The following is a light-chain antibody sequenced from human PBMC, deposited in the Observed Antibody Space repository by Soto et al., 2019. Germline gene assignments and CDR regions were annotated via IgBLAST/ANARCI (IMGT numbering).Light chain of an antibody. CDR3: QQYGSFSGT. CDR1: KSYTSNY. V-gene: IGKV3-20*01. CDR2: GAS. Sequence: ETVLTQSPCTLSMSPAERATLSCRAGKSYTSNYIAWYQQTPGKAPRLLFFGASIWATGIPDRFTGSGSGTDFTLTISRLEPDDSAMYHCQQYGSFSGTFGEGTKVDIK. J-gene: IGKJ4*02.